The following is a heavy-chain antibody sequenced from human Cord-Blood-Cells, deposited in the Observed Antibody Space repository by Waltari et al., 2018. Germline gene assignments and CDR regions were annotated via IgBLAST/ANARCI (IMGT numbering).Heavy chain of an antibody. D-gene: IGHD5-12*01. J-gene: IGHJ3*02. CDR3: AKEGWLTDAFDI. CDR2: SSGSGGST. V-gene: IGHV3-23*01. CDR1: GFTFSSYA. Sequence: EVQLLESGGGLVQPGGSLRLSCAASGFTFSSYAMSWVRPAPGKGLEWVSASSGSGGSTYYADSVKGRFTISRDNSKNTLYLQMNSLRAEDTAVYYCAKEGWLTDAFDIWGQGTMVTVSS.